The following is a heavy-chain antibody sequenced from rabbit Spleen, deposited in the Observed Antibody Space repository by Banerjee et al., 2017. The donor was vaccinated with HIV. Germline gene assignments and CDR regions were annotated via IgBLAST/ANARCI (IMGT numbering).Heavy chain of an antibody. D-gene: IGHD2-1*01. V-gene: IGHV1S40*01. CDR1: GFSFSSSDY. J-gene: IGHJ4*01. Sequence: QSLEESGGDLVKPGASLTLTCTASGFSFSSSDYMCWVRQAPGKGLEWIACIVTGSGGSTYYASWAKGRFTISKTSSTTVTLQMTSLTAADTATYFCARDFNYGDLDLWGPGTLVTVS. CDR3: ARDFNYGDLDL. CDR2: IVTGSGGST.